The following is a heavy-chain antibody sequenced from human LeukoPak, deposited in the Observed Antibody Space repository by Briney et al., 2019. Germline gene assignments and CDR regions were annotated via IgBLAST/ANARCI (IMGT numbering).Heavy chain of an antibody. CDR2: ISGSGGST. CDR1: GFTFSSYA. Sequence: GGSLRLSCAASGFTFSSYAMSWVRQAPGKGLEWVSAISGSGGSTYYADSVKGRFTISRDNSKNALYLQMNSLRAEDTAVYYCAKDFALPYSSSWYGAHFDYWGQGTLVTVSS. V-gene: IGHV3-23*01. D-gene: IGHD6-13*01. CDR3: AKDFALPYSSSWYGAHFDY. J-gene: IGHJ4*02.